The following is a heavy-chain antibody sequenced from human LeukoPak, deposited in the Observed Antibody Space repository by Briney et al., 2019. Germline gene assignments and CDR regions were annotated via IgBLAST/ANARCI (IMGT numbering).Heavy chain of an antibody. J-gene: IGHJ4*02. CDR1: GYTFTSYD. V-gene: IGHV1-46*01. CDR3: ARGTYCGGDCNSLGANYYFDF. Sequence: VKVSCKASGYTFTSYDINWVRQAPGQGLEWMGIINPGEGTTIHAQKFQGRVTMTRATSTTSVYMELSSLRSEDTAVYYCARGTYCGGDCNSLGANYYFDFWGQGSLVTVSS. D-gene: IGHD2-21*02. CDR2: INPGEGTT.